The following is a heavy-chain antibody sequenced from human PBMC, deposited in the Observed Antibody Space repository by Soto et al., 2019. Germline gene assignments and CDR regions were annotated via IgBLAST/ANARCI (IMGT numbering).Heavy chain of an antibody. V-gene: IGHV3-23*01. CDR2: IHGDGDYS. D-gene: IGHD1-26*01. CDR3: AKYRGGGSYTNWSFAD. CDR1: GFMFSCCA. Sequence: EVQLLGSGGGLVQPGGSLRLSCAASGFMFSCCAMSWVRQAPGKGLEWVSTIHGDGDYSHYTDSVEGRFTISRDNTRNTLYLQMNSLRGDDTAVYYCAKYRGGGSYTNWSFADWGRGTLVTVSS. J-gene: IGHJ2*01.